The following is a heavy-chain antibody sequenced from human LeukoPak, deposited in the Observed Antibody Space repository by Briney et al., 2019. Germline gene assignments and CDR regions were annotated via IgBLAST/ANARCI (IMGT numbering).Heavy chain of an antibody. CDR2: ISSSGSTI. CDR3: ARVSVQRGVNIVVP. D-gene: IGHD2-2*01. Sequence: GWSLRLSCAASGFTLSDYYMSWIRQAPGKGLEWVSYISSSGSTIYYADSVKGRFTISRDNAKNSLYLQMNSLRAEDTAVYYCARVSVQRGVNIVVPWGQGTLVTVSS. J-gene: IGHJ5*02. V-gene: IGHV3-11*01. CDR1: GFTLSDYY.